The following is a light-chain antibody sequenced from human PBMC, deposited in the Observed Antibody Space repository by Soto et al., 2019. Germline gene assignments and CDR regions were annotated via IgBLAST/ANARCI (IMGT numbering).Light chain of an antibody. CDR3: QQRNIWPPVT. Sequence: DIQMTQSPSTLSASVGDRVTITCRASQSISSWLAWYQQKPGKAPKVLIYKASSLESGVPSRFSGSGSGTDFTLTISSLEPEDSAVYYCQQRNIWPPVTFGHGTRLEIK. V-gene: IGKV1-5*03. CDR1: QSISSW. CDR2: KAS. J-gene: IGKJ5*01.